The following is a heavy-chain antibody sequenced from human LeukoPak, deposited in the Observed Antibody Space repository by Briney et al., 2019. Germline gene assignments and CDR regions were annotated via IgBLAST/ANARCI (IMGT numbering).Heavy chain of an antibody. Sequence: RGSLRLSCAASGFTVSSNYMSWVRQAPGKGLEWVSVIYSGGSTYYADSVKGRFTIARDNSKNTLSLQMDSLGAEDTAVYYCARTAMGDYVRFPNDYWGQGTLVTVSS. J-gene: IGHJ4*02. CDR2: IYSGGST. V-gene: IGHV3-53*01. CDR1: GFTVSSNY. CDR3: ARTAMGDYVRFPNDY. D-gene: IGHD4-17*01.